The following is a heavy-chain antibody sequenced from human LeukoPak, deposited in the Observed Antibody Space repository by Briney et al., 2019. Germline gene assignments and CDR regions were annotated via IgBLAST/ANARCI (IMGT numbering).Heavy chain of an antibody. V-gene: IGHV1-18*04. Sequence: ASAKVSCKASGYTFSSYGISWVRQAPGQGLEWMGRIIPILSIANYAQKLQGRVTMTTDTSTSTAYMELRSLRSDDTAVYYCARDPRYYDSSGYNYYMDVWGKGTTVTVSS. D-gene: IGHD3-22*01. CDR3: ARDPRYYDSSGYNYYMDV. CDR2: IIPILSIA. CDR1: GYTFSSYG. J-gene: IGHJ6*03.